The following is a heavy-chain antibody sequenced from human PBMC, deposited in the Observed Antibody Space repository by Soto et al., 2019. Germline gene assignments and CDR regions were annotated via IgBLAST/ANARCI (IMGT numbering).Heavy chain of an antibody. CDR3: ARDPYHVLMVNAPNLYGMDV. J-gene: IGHJ6*02. CDR1: GYTFTSYG. D-gene: IGHD2-8*01. CDR2: ISAYNGNT. V-gene: IGHV1-18*01. Sequence: ASVKVSCKASGYTFTSYGISWVRQAPGQGLEWMGWISAYNGNTNYAQSLQGRLTLTTDTSTTTAYMELRSLRSDGTAVYYCARDPYHVLMVNAPNLYGMDVWGQGTTVTVS.